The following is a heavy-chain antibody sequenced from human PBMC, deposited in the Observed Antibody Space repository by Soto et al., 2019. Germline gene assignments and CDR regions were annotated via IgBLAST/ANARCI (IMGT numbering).Heavy chain of an antibody. J-gene: IGHJ3*02. CDR2: IKQDGSEK. CDR1: GFTFSSYW. D-gene: IGHD4-17*01. V-gene: IGHV3-7*01. Sequence: GGSLRLSCAAAGFTFSSYWMSWVRQAPGKGLEWVANIKQDGSEKYYVDSVKGRFTISRDNAKNSLSLQMNSLRAEDTAVYYCARDRATVTAGEGAFDIWGQGTMVTVSS. CDR3: ARDRATVTAGEGAFDI.